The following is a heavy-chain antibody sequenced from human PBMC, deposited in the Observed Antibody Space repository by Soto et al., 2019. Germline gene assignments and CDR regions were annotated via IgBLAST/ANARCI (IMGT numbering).Heavy chain of an antibody. D-gene: IGHD5-12*01. CDR1: GGSISSGGYY. V-gene: IGHV4-31*03. Sequence: QVQLQESGPGLVKPSQTLSLTCTVSGGSISSGGYYWSWIRQHPGKGLEWIGYIYYSGSTYYNPSLKSRVTISVDTSKNQFSLKLSSVTAADTAVYYYARERGMSWLQFGPIDYWGQGTLVTVSS. CDR3: ARERGMSWLQFGPIDY. CDR2: IYYSGST. J-gene: IGHJ4*02.